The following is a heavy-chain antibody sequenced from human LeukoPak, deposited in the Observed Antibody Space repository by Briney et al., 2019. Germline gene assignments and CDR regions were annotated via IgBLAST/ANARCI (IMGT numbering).Heavy chain of an antibody. Sequence: SQTVSLIYTVSRRPIRRDYSHWSWIPQTPGKGLEGIRHNLYTRNPHNNPSLQSQDTLAVDTSKSQFSLKLSSVTAADTAMYFCATVVVVAATNYYYYATDVWGQGTTVTVSS. D-gene: IGHD2-15*01. CDR1: RRPIRRDYSH. J-gene: IGHJ6*02. V-gene: IGHV4-30-4*01. CDR2: NLYTRNP. CDR3: ATVVVVAATNYYYYATDV.